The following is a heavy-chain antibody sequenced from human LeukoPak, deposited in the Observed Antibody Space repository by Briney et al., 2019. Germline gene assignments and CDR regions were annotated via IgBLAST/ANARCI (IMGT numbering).Heavy chain of an antibody. CDR1: GGSISTYY. CDR3: ARSTSSGSYGYYYYAMDV. CDR2: VYYSGGT. V-gene: IGHV4-59*01. Sequence: SETLSLTCTVSGGSISTYYWSWNRQPPGKGLEWIGYVYYSGGTNYNPSLKSRVTISVDTSKNQFSLKLSSVTAADTAVYYCARSTSSGSYGYYYYAMDVWGQGTTVTVSS. J-gene: IGHJ6*02. D-gene: IGHD1-26*01.